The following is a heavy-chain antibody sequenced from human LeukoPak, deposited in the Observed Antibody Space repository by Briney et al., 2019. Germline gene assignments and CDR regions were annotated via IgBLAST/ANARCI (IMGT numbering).Heavy chain of an antibody. D-gene: IGHD6-13*01. CDR2: ISGSGGST. J-gene: IGHJ4*02. CDR1: GFTFSTYG. V-gene: IGHV3-23*01. Sequence: GGSLRLSCTASGFTFSTYGMSWVRQAPGKGLEWVSAISGSGGSTYYADSVRGRFTISRDNSKNTLYLQMNSLRAEDTAVYYCAKAAAGTTYYFDYWGQGTLVTVSS. CDR3: AKAAAGTTYYFDY.